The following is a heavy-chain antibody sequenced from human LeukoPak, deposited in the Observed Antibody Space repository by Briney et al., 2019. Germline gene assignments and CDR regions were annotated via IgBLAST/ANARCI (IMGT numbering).Heavy chain of an antibody. Sequence: PSETLSLTCTVSGGSISSSSYWWGWIRQPPGKRLEWIANIYYSGSTHYNPSLKSRVTISMEKSKNQFSLKLSSVTAADTAVYYCARNYYESSGYYPWNFDYWGQGTLVTVSS. J-gene: IGHJ4*02. CDR3: ARNYYESSGYYPWNFDY. CDR1: GGSISSSSYW. CDR2: IYYSGST. D-gene: IGHD3-22*01. V-gene: IGHV4-39*01.